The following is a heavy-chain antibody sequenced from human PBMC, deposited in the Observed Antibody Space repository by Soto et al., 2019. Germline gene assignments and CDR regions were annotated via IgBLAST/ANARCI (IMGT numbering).Heavy chain of an antibody. CDR2: ISGMRRDI. CDR1: GFAFSQLY. D-gene: IGHD1-1*01. CDR3: ACGLEARTTSDS. J-gene: IGHJ5*01. Sequence: PGGSPRPSCADPGFAFSQLYLTWIRQDPWKGLEWSSYISGMRRDIEYSESVKGRFIISRDNAKRSLSLQMNSLRVEDTAISYGACGLEARTTSDSWGQGTLVTFPS. V-gene: IGHV3-11*06.